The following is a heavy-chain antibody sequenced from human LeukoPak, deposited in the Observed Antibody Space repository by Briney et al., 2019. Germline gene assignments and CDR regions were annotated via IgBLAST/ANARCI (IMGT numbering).Heavy chain of an antibody. D-gene: IGHD3-10*01. CDR3: ARHLDYYGSGSTIDY. Sequence: GASVKVSCKGSGGTFSSYAISWVRQAPGQGLEWMGRIIPILGIANYAQKFQGRVTITADKSTSTAYMELSSLRSEDTAVYYCARHLDYYGSGSTIDYWGQGTLVTVSS. CDR2: IIPILGIA. V-gene: IGHV1-69*04. J-gene: IGHJ4*02. CDR1: GGTFSSYA.